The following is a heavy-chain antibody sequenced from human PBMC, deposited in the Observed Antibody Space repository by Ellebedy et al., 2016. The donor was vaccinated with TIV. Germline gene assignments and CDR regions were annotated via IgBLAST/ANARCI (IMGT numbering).Heavy chain of an antibody. CDR3: ATEAGASRLVGGAFDM. D-gene: IGHD6-25*01. CDR1: GFTFSSYV. Sequence: GESLKISCAASGFTFSSYVMYWVRQAPGKGLEWVAVIWYDGSNGYYADSVKGRFTISRDNSKNTLYLQMNSLRAEDTAVYYCATEAGASRLVGGAFDMWGQGTMVTVSS. CDR2: IWYDGSNG. J-gene: IGHJ3*02. V-gene: IGHV3-33*01.